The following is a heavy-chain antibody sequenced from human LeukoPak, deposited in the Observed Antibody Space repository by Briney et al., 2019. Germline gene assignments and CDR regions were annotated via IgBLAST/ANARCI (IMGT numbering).Heavy chain of an antibody. Sequence: PGRSLRLSCAASGFTFDDYAMHWVRQAPGKGLEWVSGISWNSGSIGYADSVKGRFTISRDNAKNSLYLQMNSLRAEDTAVYYCTRDSQDSYVYYMVVWGKGTTVTVSS. CDR3: TRDSQDSYVYYMVV. J-gene: IGHJ6*03. CDR2: ISWNSGSI. CDR1: GFTFDDYA. D-gene: IGHD3-10*02. V-gene: IGHV3-9*01.